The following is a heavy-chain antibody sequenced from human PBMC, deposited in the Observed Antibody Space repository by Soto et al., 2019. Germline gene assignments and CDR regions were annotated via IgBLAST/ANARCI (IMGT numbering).Heavy chain of an antibody. CDR1: GGTFTSHA. D-gene: IGHD3-16*01. V-gene: IGHV1-69*01. Sequence: QVQLVQSGAEVKMPESSVQVSCKASGGTFTSHAISWVRQAPGQGLEWMGVIIPFFKATNYAQKCEGRVTITADDSMTTVYMDLYSLTYEDTAVYYCAGDVTVNYYYSTYYSYALDVWGQGPTVTVSS. CDR2: IIPFFKAT. CDR3: AGDVTVNYYYSTYYSYALDV. J-gene: IGHJ6*02.